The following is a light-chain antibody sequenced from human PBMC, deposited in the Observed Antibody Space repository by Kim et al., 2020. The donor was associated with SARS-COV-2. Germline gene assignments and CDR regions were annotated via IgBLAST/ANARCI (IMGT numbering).Light chain of an antibody. Sequence: LQVTQSPSTLSASVGDRVTITCRASQSISGWLAWYQQKPGKAPKLLIYHASTLQGGVPSRFSGSGSGTEFTLTISNLQPDDFATYYCQHLGTFGLGTKVDIK. CDR1: QSISGW. J-gene: IGKJ1*01. CDR2: HAS. V-gene: IGKV1-5*01. CDR3: QHLGT.